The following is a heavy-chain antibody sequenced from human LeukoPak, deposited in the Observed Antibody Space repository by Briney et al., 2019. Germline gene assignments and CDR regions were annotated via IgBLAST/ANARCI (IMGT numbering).Heavy chain of an antibody. V-gene: IGHV3-53*01. Sequence: GGSLRLSCAASGFTVSSNYMGWVRQAPGKGLEWVSVIYSGGSTYYADSVKGRFTISRDNSKNTLYLQMNSLRAEDTAVYYCGGFQVVPAAIAVDYWGQGTLVTVSS. D-gene: IGHD2-2*02. CDR1: GFTVSSNY. CDR3: GGFQVVPAAIAVDY. J-gene: IGHJ4*02. CDR2: IYSGGST.